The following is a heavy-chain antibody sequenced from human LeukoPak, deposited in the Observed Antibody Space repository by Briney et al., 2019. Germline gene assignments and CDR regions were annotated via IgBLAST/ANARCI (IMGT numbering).Heavy chain of an antibody. CDR2: IYSSGST. CDR3: ARYLNAFDI. V-gene: IGHV4-59*08. J-gene: IGHJ3*02. Sequence: SETLSLTCTVSGGSISSYYWSWIRQPPGKGLEWIGYIYSSGSTNYNPSLKSRVTISVDTSKNQFSLKLSSVTAADTAVYYCARYLNAFDIWGQGTMVTVSS. D-gene: IGHD2/OR15-2a*01. CDR1: GGSISSYY.